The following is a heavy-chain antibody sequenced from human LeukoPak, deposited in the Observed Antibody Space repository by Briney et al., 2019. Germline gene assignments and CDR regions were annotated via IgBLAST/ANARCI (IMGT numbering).Heavy chain of an antibody. V-gene: IGHV4-59*01. CDR2: IYYSGST. CDR3: ARGELANWFDP. Sequence: SETLSLTCTVSGGSISSYYWSWTRQPPGKGLEWIGYIYYSGSTNYNPSLESRVTISVDTSKNQFSLKLSSVTAADTAVYYCARGELANWFDPWGQGTLVTVSS. J-gene: IGHJ5*02. CDR1: GGSISSYY. D-gene: IGHD3-10*01.